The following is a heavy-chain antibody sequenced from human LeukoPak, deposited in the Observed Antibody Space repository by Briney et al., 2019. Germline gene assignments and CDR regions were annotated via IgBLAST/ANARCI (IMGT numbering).Heavy chain of an antibody. D-gene: IGHD6-19*01. CDR2: ISYDGSNK. V-gene: IGHV3-30*18. J-gene: IGHJ6*02. CDR3: AKASSGWTGYYYYGMDV. CDR1: GFTFSSYG. Sequence: GGSLRLSCAASGFTFSSYGMHWVRQAPGKGLEWVAVISYDGSNKYYADSVKGRFTISRDNSKNTLYLQMNSLRAEDTAVYYCAKASSGWTGYYYYGMDVWGQGTTVTVSS.